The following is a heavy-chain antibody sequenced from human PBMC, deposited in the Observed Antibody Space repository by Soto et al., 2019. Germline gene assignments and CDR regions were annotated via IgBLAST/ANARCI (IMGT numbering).Heavy chain of an antibody. CDR2: ISAYNGNT. J-gene: IGHJ5*02. CDR3: ARAVKGYYYDSGGYHNWFDP. V-gene: IGHV1-18*01. D-gene: IGHD3-22*01. Sequence: ASVKVSCKASGYTFTNYGISWVRQAPGQGLEWMGWISAYNGNTNYAQNFQGRVTMTTDTSTSTANMELRSLRSDDTAVYYCARAVKGYYYDSGGYHNWFDPWGQGTLVTVSS. CDR1: GYTFTNYG.